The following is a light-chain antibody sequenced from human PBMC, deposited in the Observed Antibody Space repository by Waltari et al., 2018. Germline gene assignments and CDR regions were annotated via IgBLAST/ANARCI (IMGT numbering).Light chain of an antibody. CDR2: AAS. V-gene: IGKV3-20*01. J-gene: IGKJ1*01. Sequence: EIVLTQSPGTRSLAPGERATLSCRASQSVSRTLAWYQQKPGQAPRLLIYAASTRASVIPYMFSGSGSGTDFSLTISRLEPEDFAVYYCQHYVRLPATFGQGTKVEIK. CDR1: QSVSRT. CDR3: QHYVRLPAT.